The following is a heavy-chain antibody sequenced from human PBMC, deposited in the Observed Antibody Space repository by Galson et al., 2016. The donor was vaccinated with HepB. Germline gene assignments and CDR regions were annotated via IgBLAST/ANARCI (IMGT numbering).Heavy chain of an antibody. CDR1: GYSFTPAP. CDR2: INAANGDT. CDR3: AKKGYDQSGIHHLES. J-gene: IGHJ4*02. Sequence: SVKVSCKASGYSFTPAPLHWVRQPPGQRLEWMGWINAANGDTGYSPAFQGRVTISRDTSATTTYTELRSLTSGDTATYHWAKKGYDQSGIHHLESWGQGALLTVSS. D-gene: IGHD3-3*01. V-gene: IGHV1-3*03.